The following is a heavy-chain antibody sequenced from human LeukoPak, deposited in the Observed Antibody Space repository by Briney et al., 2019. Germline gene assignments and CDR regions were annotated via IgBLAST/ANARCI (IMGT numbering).Heavy chain of an antibody. CDR1: VFTFNSYA. CDR2: ISGSGGST. J-gene: IGHJ4*02. V-gene: IGHV3-23*01. CDR3: ARGKDHDFWNPFDH. Sequence: GGSLRLSCAASVFTFNSYAMSWVRQAPGKGREEGSAISGSGGSTYYADSVKRRFTISRDISKNTLYLQMDSLRVEDTAAYYCARGKDHDFWNPFDHWGQGTLVTVSS. D-gene: IGHD3-3*01.